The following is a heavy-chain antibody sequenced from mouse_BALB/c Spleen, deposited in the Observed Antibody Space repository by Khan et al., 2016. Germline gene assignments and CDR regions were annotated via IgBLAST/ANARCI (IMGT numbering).Heavy chain of an antibody. D-gene: IGHD2-14*01. Sequence: QVQLQQSGAELAKPGASVTMSCKASGYSFTSYWMHWVKQRPGQGLEWIGYINPSTGYTEYNQKFKDKATLTADKYSRTAFMQLSRLTSADAAVYYCTGYYRYYLYYYPMDNWGQGPSVTVSS. J-gene: IGHJ4*01. CDR2: INPSTGYT. V-gene: IGHV1-7*01. CDR1: GYSFTSYW. CDR3: TGYYRYYLYYYPMDN.